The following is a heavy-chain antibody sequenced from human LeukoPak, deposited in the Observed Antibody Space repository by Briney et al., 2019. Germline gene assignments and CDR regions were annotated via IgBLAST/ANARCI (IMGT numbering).Heavy chain of an antibody. D-gene: IGHD3-16*01. J-gene: IGHJ6*03. CDR2: ISSGGDTT. CDR3: AKNAGDGGYYYYLDV. V-gene: IGHV3-23*01. Sequence: PGGSLRLSCAASGFTFNNYAMSWVRQAPGKGLEWVSTISSGGDTTYYSVKGRFIISRDNSKNTLFLNSLRAEDTAIYFCAKNAGDGGYYYYLDVWGKGTPVTVSS. CDR1: GFTFNNYA.